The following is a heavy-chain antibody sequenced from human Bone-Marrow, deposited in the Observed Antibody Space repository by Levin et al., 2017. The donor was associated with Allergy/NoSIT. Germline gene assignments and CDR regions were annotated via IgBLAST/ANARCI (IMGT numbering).Heavy chain of an antibody. D-gene: IGHD2-15*01. V-gene: IGHV3-23*01. J-gene: IGHJ4*02. CDR1: GFPFSSSD. Sequence: LSLTCAASGFPFSSSDMIWVRQAPGKGLEWVSGISGSGGNTYSAKSVKGRFTISRDNSNNTVYLQMNTLRAEDTAVYYCAKVRSEVVVAAANYWGQGTLVTVSS. CDR3: AKVRSEVVVAAANY. CDR2: ISGSGGNT.